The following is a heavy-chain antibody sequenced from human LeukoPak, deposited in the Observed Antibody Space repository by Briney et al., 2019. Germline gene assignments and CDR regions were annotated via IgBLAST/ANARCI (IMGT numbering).Heavy chain of an antibody. J-gene: IGHJ4*02. Sequence: ASVKVSCKASGYTFTSYGISWVRQAPGQGLEWMGWISAYSNNTNYALKFQGRVTMTTDTSTSTAYMELRSLRSDDTAVYFCARGGIHLWPRAFDYWGQGTLVTVSS. CDR1: GYTFTSYG. V-gene: IGHV1-18*01. CDR3: ARGGIHLWPRAFDY. CDR2: ISAYSNNT. D-gene: IGHD5-18*01.